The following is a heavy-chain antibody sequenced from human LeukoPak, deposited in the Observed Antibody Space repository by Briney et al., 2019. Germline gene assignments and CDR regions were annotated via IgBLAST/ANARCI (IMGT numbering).Heavy chain of an antibody. V-gene: IGHV3-23*01. Sequence: GGSLRLSCAASGFTFSSYGMSWVRQPPGKGLEWVSSISSSSSYIYYADSVKGRFTISRDNSKNTLYLQMNSLRAEDTAVYYCAKEGLWFGEFDFDYWGQGTLVTVSS. J-gene: IGHJ4*02. CDR2: ISSSSSYI. CDR3: AKEGLWFGEFDFDY. CDR1: GFTFSSYG. D-gene: IGHD3-10*01.